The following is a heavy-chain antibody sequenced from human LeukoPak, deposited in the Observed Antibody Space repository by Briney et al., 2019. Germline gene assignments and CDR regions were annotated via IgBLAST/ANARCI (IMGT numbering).Heavy chain of an antibody. D-gene: IGHD6-13*01. CDR3: ARGGASAAARRFDP. Sequence: ASVKVSCETSGYTFTNYDINWVRQAPGQGLEWMGWMNPNSGNTGYAQKFRGRVTITSHTSISTAYMELRGLRSEDTAVYYCARGGASAAARRFDPWGQGTLVTVSS. CDR1: GYTFTNYD. CDR2: MNPNSGNT. V-gene: IGHV1-8*03. J-gene: IGHJ5*02.